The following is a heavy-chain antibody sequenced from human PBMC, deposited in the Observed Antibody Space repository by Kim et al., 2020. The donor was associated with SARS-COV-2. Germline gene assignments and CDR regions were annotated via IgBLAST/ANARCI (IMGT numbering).Heavy chain of an antibody. D-gene: IGHD6-19*01. CDR3: ARAEEQWLTDQENDY. Sequence: QTFQGRVPITRDTSASTAYMELSSLRSEDTAVYYCARAEEQWLTDQENDYWGQGTLVTVSS. J-gene: IGHJ4*02. V-gene: IGHV1-3*01.